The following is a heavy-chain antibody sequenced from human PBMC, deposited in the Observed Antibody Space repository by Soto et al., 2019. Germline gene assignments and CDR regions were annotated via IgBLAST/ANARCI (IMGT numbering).Heavy chain of an antibody. CDR3: PKDPSDGIARYYYYAMDV. CDR2: ISYDGSNK. J-gene: IGHJ6*02. CDR1: VFTFSTYG. Sequence: GGYLRLSCAASVFTFSTYGMHWFRQAPFKVMEWVAVISYDGSNKYYADSVKGRFTISRDNSKNTLYLQMNSLRAEDPAVYYRPKDPSDGIARYYYYAMDVWGQGTTLTDSS. D-gene: IGHD6-13*01. V-gene: IGHV3-30*18.